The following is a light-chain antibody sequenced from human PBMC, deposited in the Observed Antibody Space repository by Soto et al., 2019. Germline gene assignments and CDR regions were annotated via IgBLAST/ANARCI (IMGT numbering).Light chain of an antibody. Sequence: IVLTQSPGTLSLSPWERATLSCRASQSVGSSYLAWYQQKPGQAPRVLVYGASSRATGIPDRFSGSGSGTDFTLTISRLEPEDFAVYYCQHYGSSTWTFGQGTKVDIK. CDR2: GAS. CDR1: QSVGSSY. CDR3: QHYGSSTWT. J-gene: IGKJ1*01. V-gene: IGKV3-20*01.